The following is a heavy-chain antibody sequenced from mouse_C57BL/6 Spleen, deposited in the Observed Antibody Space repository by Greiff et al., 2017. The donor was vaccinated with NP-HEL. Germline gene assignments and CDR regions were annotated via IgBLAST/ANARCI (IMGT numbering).Heavy chain of an antibody. CDR3: ARSLTTVVAPPV. D-gene: IGHD1-1*01. CDR2: INPSSGYT. J-gene: IGHJ1*03. CDR1: GYTFTSYC. V-gene: IGHV1-7*01. Sequence: VQLQQSGAELAKPGASVTLSCKASGYTFTSYCMHWVKQRPGQGLEWIGYINPSSGYTKYNQKFKDKATLTADKSSSTAYMQLSSLTYEDSAVYYCARSLTTVVAPPVWGKGTTVTVSS.